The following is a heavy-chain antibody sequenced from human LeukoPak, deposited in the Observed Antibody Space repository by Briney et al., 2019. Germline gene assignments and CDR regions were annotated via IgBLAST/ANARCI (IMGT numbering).Heavy chain of an antibody. CDR2: INPSGGST. Sequence: ASVKVSCKDSGYTFTNFYMHWVRQAPGQGLEWMGVINPSGGSTSYAQKFQGRVTMTRDTSTSTVYMELSSLRSEDTAVYYCARDDNGDNWFDPCGQGTLVTASS. D-gene: IGHD4-17*01. V-gene: IGHV1-46*01. CDR3: ARDDNGDNWFDP. J-gene: IGHJ5*02. CDR1: GYTFTNFY.